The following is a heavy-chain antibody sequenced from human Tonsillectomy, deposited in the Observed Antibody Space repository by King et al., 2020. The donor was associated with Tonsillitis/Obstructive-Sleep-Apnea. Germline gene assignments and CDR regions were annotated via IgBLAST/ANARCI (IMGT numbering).Heavy chain of an antibody. D-gene: IGHD2-15*01. V-gene: IGHV3-23*04. CDR1: GFTFSSYA. J-gene: IGHJ4*02. CDR2: ISGSGGNT. CDR3: AKGGSCSGGSCPADY. Sequence: VQLVESGGGLVQPGGSLRLSCAASGFTFSSYAMSWVRQAPGRGLEWVSDISGSGGNTYYADSVKGRFTISRDNSKNTLYLQMNSLRAEDTAVYYCAKGGSCSGGSCPADYWGQGTLVTVSS.